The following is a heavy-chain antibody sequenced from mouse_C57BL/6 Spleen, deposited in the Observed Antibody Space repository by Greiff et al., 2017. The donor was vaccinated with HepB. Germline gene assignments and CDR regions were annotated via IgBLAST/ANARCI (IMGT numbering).Heavy chain of an antibody. Sequence: DVKLQESGPGLVKPSQSLSLTCTVTGYSITSDYAWNWIRQFPGNKLEWMGYISYSGSTSYNPSLKIRISITRDTSKNQFFLQLNSVTTEDTATYYCARSIMANWGQGTTLTVSS. V-gene: IGHV3-2*02. J-gene: IGHJ2*01. CDR3: ARSIMAN. CDR1: GYSITSDYA. CDR2: ISYSGST.